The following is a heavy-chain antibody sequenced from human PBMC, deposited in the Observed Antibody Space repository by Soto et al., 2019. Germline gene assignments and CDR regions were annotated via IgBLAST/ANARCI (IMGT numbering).Heavy chain of an antibody. D-gene: IGHD5-12*01. CDR1: GGSISSYY. V-gene: IGHV4-59*01. Sequence: PSETLSLTCTVSGGSISSYYWSWIRQPPGKGLEWIGYIYYSGSTNYNPSLKSRVNKSVDTSKNQFSLKMSSMTDADTAVYYCARDSLGFTNWFDPWGQGTLVTVSS. CDR3: ARDSLGFTNWFDP. CDR2: IYYSGST. J-gene: IGHJ5*02.